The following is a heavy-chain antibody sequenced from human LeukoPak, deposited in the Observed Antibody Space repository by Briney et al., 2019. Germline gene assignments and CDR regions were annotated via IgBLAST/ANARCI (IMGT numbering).Heavy chain of an antibody. Sequence: SETLSLTCTVSGGSISSYYWSWIRQPAGKGLEWIGRIYTSGSTNYNPSLKSRVTMSVDTSKNQFSLKLSSVTAADTAVYYSARGGRYDFWSASDYYYYGMDVWGQGTTVTVSS. CDR3: ARGGRYDFWSASDYYYYGMDV. D-gene: IGHD3-3*01. CDR1: GGSISSYY. J-gene: IGHJ6*02. CDR2: IYTSGST. V-gene: IGHV4-4*07.